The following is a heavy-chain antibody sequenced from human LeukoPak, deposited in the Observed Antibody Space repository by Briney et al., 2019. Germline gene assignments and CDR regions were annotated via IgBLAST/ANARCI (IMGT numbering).Heavy chain of an antibody. CDR3: ARVEYYYDSSGQYYFDY. CDR1: GFTFSSYS. J-gene: IGHJ4*02. D-gene: IGHD3-22*01. CDR2: ISSSSYI. Sequence: GGSLRLSCAASGFTFSSYSMNWVRQAPGKGLEWVSSISSSSYIYYADSVKGRFTISRDNAKNSLYLQMNSLRAEDTAVYYCARVEYYYDSSGQYYFDYWGQGTLVTVSS. V-gene: IGHV3-21*01.